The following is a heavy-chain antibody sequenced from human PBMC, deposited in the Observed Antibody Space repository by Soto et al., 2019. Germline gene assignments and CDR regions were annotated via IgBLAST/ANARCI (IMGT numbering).Heavy chain of an antibody. D-gene: IGHD2-21*01. CDR2: INAGNGNT. CDR3: ARGGEPIDC. Sequence: QVQVVQSGAEEQKPGASVKVSCKASGYTFTSYAMHWVRQAPGQRLEWMGWINAGNGNTKHSQKFQGRVTITRDTSAGTAYMDLGIMRPEDTAVYYCARGGEPIDCWGQVTLVTVSS. J-gene: IGHJ4*02. CDR1: GYTFTSYA. V-gene: IGHV1-3*05.